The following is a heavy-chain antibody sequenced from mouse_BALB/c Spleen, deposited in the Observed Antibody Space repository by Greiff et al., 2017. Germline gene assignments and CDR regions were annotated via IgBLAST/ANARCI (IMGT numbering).Heavy chain of an antibody. D-gene: IGHD2-1*01. J-gene: IGHJ4*01. CDR1: GFNINDYY. Sequence: VQLQQSGAELVRPGALVKLSCKASGFNINDYYMHWVKQRPEQGLEWIGWIDPENGNTIYDPKFQGKASITADTSSNTAYLQLSSLTSEDTAVYYCARSYGNVDYWGQGTSVTVSS. CDR2: IDPENGNT. V-gene: IGHV14-1*02. CDR3: ARSYGNVDY.